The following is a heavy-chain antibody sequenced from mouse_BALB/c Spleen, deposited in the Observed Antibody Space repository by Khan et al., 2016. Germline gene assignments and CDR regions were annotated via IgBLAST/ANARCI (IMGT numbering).Heavy chain of an antibody. J-gene: IGHJ3*01. V-gene: IGHV14-1*02. CDR2: IDPENGNT. Sequence: VQLRQSGAELVRPGALVKLSCKASGFNIKDYYMHWVKQRPEQGLEWIGWIDPENGNTIYDPKFQGKARITAATSSNTAYLQLSSLTSEDTAVYYCALDGYWLAYWGQGTLVTVSA. D-gene: IGHD2-3*01. CDR3: ALDGYWLAY. CDR1: GFNIKDYY.